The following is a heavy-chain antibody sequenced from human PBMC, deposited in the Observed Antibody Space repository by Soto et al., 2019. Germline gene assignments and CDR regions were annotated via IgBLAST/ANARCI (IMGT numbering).Heavy chain of an antibody. CDR3: ARQDGDGLYYFDY. J-gene: IGHJ4*02. V-gene: IGHV5-51*01. CDR2: IYPGDSDT. Sequence: PGESLKISCKGSGYNFNIYWIAWVRQMPGKGLEWMGVIYPGDSDTRYSPSFQGQVTISADKSISTAYLQWSSLTASDTAVYFCARQDGDGLYYFDYWGQGTLVTVSS. CDR1: GYNFNIYW. D-gene: IGHD4-17*01.